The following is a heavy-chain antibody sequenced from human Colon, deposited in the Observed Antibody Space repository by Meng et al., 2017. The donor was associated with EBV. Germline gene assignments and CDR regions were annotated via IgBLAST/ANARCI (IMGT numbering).Heavy chain of an antibody. Sequence: HGSVHGQDQPSEALTLTCSVSGVSISSYVWNRIRQTPGMALEWIGYRYYSGATSINPSLRSRVTISVDMSSNQISLRLNSVIAADTAIYYCARDSFFYSGSRLLDPWGPGTLVTVSS. D-gene: IGHD3-10*01. CDR2: RYYSGAT. V-gene: IGHV4-59*01. CDR1: GVSISSYV. J-gene: IGHJ5*02. CDR3: ARDSFFYSGSRLLDP.